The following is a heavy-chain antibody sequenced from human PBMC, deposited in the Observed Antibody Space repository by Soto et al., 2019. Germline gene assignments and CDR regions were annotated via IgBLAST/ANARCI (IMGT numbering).Heavy chain of an antibody. J-gene: IGHJ4*02. D-gene: IGHD2-2*01. Sequence: EVRLVESGGGLAQPGGSLRLSCAASGFTFSSYDMHWVRQATGKGLEWVSGIGTAGDAHYPGSVKGRFTTSRENGRNSWYIQMNSLRDEDTAVYYCARGIYCSSDRCDLRGPTAEYWGQGTLVTVSS. CDR3: ARGIYCSSDRCDLRGPTAEY. CDR1: GFTFSSYD. CDR2: IGTAGDA. V-gene: IGHV3-13*01.